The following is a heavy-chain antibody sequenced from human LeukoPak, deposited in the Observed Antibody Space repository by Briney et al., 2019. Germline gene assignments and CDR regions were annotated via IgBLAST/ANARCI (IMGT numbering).Heavy chain of an antibody. CDR3: ARASDSSGYPFDY. D-gene: IGHD3-22*01. Sequence: ASVKVSCKASGYTFNAYYMHWVRQAPGQGLEWMGWINPNSGGTNYAQKFQGRVTMTRDTSISTAYMELSSLRSDDTAVYYCARASDSSGYPFDYWGQGTLVTVSS. J-gene: IGHJ4*02. V-gene: IGHV1-2*02. CDR1: GYTFNAYY. CDR2: INPNSGGT.